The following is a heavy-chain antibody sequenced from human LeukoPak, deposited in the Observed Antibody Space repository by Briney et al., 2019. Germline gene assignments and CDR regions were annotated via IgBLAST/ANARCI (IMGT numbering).Heavy chain of an antibody. D-gene: IGHD4-17*01. CDR2: ISYDGSNK. J-gene: IGHJ4*02. CDR3: AKDLTSTVTTCDY. CDR1: GFTFSSYG. Sequence: GGSLRLSCAASGFTFSSYGMHWVRQAPGKGLEWVAVISYDGSNKYYADSVKGRFTISRDNSKNTLYLQMNSLRAEDTAVYYCAKDLTSTVTTCDYWGQGTLVTVSS. V-gene: IGHV3-30*18.